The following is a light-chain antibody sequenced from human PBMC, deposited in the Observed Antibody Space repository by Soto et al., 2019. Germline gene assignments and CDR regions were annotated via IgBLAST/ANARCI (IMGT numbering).Light chain of an antibody. CDR3: QQYNSLHT. V-gene: IGKV1-5*03. Sequence: DIQMTQSPSTLSASVGDRVTITCRASQSISSWLAWYQQKPGKAPKLLIYKASSLESGVPSRFSGSGSGTEFTLTIRSLQPDDFATYYCQQYNSLHTFGEGPKLEIK. J-gene: IGKJ2*01. CDR1: QSISSW. CDR2: KAS.